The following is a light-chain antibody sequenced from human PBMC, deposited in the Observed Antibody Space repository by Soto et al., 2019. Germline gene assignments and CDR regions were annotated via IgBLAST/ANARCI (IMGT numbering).Light chain of an antibody. CDR1: SIDVGGYNY. V-gene: IGLV2-14*01. CDR2: EVS. J-gene: IGLJ1*01. Sequence: QSVRTEPASVSVSPGQSITISCTGTSIDVGGYNYVSWYQQHPGKAPKLMIYEVSNRPSGVSNRFSGSKSGNTASLTISGLQAEDEADYYCSSYTSSRTPYVFGTGTKVTVL. CDR3: SSYTSSRTPYV.